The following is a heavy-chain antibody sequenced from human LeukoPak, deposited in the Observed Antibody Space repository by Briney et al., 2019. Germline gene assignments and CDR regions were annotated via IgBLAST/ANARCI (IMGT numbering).Heavy chain of an antibody. CDR3: ARGLESDFWSGYYPENYYYYIDV. Sequence: SETRSLTGIVSGGSLGRYYWSWLRQPPGKALEGIGYVYSSGSTTYDPSLRGRVTISLDTSRNQFSRRLTSVTAADTAVYFCARGLESDFWSGYYPENYYYYIDVWGKGPPVTVSS. CDR2: VYSSGST. V-gene: IGHV4-4*09. CDR1: GGSLGRYY. J-gene: IGHJ6*03. D-gene: IGHD3-3*01.